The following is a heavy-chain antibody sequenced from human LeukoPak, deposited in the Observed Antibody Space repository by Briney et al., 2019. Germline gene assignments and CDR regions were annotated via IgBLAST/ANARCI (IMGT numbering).Heavy chain of an antibody. D-gene: IGHD3-10*01. J-gene: IGHJ4*02. CDR3: ARYRGANGYYFDY. Sequence: PSGTLSLTCDVSGGSLSSGNWWSWVRQPPGKGLEWIGEIYHSGGTNYNPSLKSRVTISVDKSKNQFSLKLSSVTAADTAVYYCARYRGANGYYFDYWGQGTLVTVSS. V-gene: IGHV4-4*02. CDR2: IYHSGGT. CDR1: GGSLSSGNW.